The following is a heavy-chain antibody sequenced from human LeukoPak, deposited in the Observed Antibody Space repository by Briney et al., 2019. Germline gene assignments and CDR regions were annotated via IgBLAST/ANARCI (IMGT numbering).Heavy chain of an antibody. CDR3: ARVIRGATIYYFDY. D-gene: IGHD1-26*01. CDR1: GGSISSGGYY. Sequence: PSQTLSPTCTVSGGSISSGGYYWSWIRQHPGKGLEWIGYIYYSGSTYYNPSLKSRVTISVDTSKNQFSLKLSSVTAADTAVYYCARVIRGATIYYFDYWGQGTLVTVSS. CDR2: IYYSGST. J-gene: IGHJ4*02. V-gene: IGHV4-31*03.